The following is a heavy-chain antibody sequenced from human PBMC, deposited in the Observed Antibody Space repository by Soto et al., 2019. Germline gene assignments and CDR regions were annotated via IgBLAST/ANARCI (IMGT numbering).Heavy chain of an antibody. J-gene: IGHJ5*02. CDR2: IYPGDSDT. CDR3: ARTSRVGATKYWFDP. D-gene: IGHD1-26*01. Sequence: GESLKISCKGSGYSFTSYWIGWVRQMPGKGLEWMGIIYPGDSDTRYSPSFQGQVTISADKSISTAYLQWSSLKASDTAMYYCARTSRVGATKYWFDPWGQGTLVTVSS. CDR1: GYSFTSYW. V-gene: IGHV5-51*01.